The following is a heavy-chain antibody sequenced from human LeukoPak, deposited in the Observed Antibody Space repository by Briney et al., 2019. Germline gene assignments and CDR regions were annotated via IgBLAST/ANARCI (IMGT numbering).Heavy chain of an antibody. CDR2: IYYSGST. Sequence: SETLSLTRTVSGGSISSSSYYWGWIRQPPGKGLEWIGSIYYSGSTYYNPSLKSRVTISVDTSKNQFSLKLSSVTAADTAVYYCARQGTYSYYFDYWGQGTLVTVSS. CDR1: GGSISSSSYY. CDR3: ARQGTYSYYFDY. V-gene: IGHV4-39*01. D-gene: IGHD1-1*01. J-gene: IGHJ4*02.